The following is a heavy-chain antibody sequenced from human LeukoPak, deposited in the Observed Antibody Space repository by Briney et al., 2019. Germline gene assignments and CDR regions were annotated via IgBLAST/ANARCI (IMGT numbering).Heavy chain of an antibody. V-gene: IGHV4-61*08. CDR2: IYYSGST. D-gene: IGHD2-2*02. Sequence: SQTLSLTCTVSGGSISSGGYYWSWIRQHPGKGLEWIGYIYYSGSTNYNPSLKSRVTISVDTSKNQFSLKLSSVTAADTAVYYCARGAFASAILGFDPWGQGTLVTVSS. J-gene: IGHJ5*02. CDR1: GGSISSGGYY. CDR3: ARGAFASAILGFDP.